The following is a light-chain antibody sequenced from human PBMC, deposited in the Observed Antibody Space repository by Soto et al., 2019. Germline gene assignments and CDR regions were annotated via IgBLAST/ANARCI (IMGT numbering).Light chain of an antibody. CDR2: GAS. Sequence: EIVMTQSPATLSLSPGETATLSCRASQSVHSNLAWFQQHPGQAPRLLIYGASSRATGIPVRFSGSGSGTEFTLTITRLEPEDFAVFYCQQYGTSEIIFGQGTRLEIK. V-gene: IGKV3-15*01. J-gene: IGKJ5*01. CDR3: QQYGTSEII. CDR1: QSVHSN.